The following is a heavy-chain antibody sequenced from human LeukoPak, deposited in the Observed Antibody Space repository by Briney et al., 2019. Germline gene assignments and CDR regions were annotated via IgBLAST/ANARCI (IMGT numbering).Heavy chain of an antibody. CDR2: INHSGST. CDR3: ARGEEQWLVLRSVSLDY. V-gene: IGHV4-34*01. D-gene: IGHD6-19*01. J-gene: IGHJ4*02. CDR1: GGSFSGYY. Sequence: SETLSLTCAVYGGSFSGYYWSWIRQPPGKGLEWIGEINHSGSTNYNPSLKSRVTISVDTSKNQFSLKLSSVTAADTAVYYCARGEEQWLVLRSVSLDYWGQGTLVTVSS.